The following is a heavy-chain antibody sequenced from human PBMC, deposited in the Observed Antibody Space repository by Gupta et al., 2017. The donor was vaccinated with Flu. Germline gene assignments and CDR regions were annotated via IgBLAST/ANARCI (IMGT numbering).Heavy chain of an antibody. V-gene: IGHV4-34*01. CDR3: TRLGGFTVGYNWFDP. D-gene: IGHD4-11*01. CDR2: IDHSAGT. J-gene: IGHJ5*02. Sequence: QVQLQQWGAGRLKPSETLSLTCAVYNQSLSCSCWSWIRQPPGTGPEWIGEIDHSAGTNYNPTLNSLVTMSVDTPKNQFSLNLYSVTAADTAIYYCTRLGGFTVGYNWFDPWGQGTLVTVSS. CDR1: NQSLSCSC.